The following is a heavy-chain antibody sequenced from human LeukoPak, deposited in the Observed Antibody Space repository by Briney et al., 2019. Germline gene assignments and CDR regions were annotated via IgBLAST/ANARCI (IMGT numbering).Heavy chain of an antibody. CDR3: AKESDGYTHFDY. CDR2: IWYDGSNK. CDR1: GFTFSSYG. Sequence: GGSLRLSCAASGFTFSSYGMHWGRQAPGKGLEGVAVIWYDGSNKYYADSVKGRFTISRDNSKNTLYLQMNSLRAEDTAVYYCAKESDGYTHFDYWGQGTLVTVSS. V-gene: IGHV3-33*06. J-gene: IGHJ4*02. D-gene: IGHD5-24*01.